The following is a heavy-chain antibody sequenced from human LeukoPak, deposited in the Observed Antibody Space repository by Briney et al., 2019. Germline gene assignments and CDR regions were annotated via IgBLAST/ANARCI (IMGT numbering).Heavy chain of an antibody. J-gene: IGHJ4*02. CDR1: GYTFTSYG. CDR3: AAGISDSSGYFPFDY. CDR2: ISAYNSNT. V-gene: IGHV1-18*01. D-gene: IGHD3-22*01. Sequence: GASVKVSCKASGYTFTSYGISWVRQAPGQGLEWMGWISAYNSNTNYAQKLQGRVTMTTDTSTSTAYMELRSLRSDDTAVYYCAAGISDSSGYFPFDYWAREPWSPSPQ.